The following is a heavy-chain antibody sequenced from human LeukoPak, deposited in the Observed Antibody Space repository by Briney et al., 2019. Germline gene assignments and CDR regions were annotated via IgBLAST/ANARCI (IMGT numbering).Heavy chain of an antibody. V-gene: IGHV3-23*01. CDR1: GFTVSSNY. Sequence: GGSLRLSCAASGFTVSSNYMSWVRQAPGKGLEWVSAFSGSGDSTYYAESVKGRFTISRDSSKKTLYLQVNSLRAEDTAVYYCAKDGQGYSSTWGQGTLVTVSS. CDR3: AKDGQGYSST. J-gene: IGHJ5*02. D-gene: IGHD6-19*01. CDR2: FSGSGDST.